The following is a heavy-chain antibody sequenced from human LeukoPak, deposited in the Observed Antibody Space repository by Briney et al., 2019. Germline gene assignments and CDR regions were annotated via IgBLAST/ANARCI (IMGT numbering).Heavy chain of an antibody. V-gene: IGHV3-23*01. CDR1: GFTFSAFA. Sequence: GGSLRLSCAASGFTFSAFAMTWVRQAPGTGLEWVSTITDDGYNTYSADSVKGRITFSRDNSKNTLSLQLRSLRAEDTAVYYCAKDLSYTSGASDHWGQGTLVTVSS. CDR3: AKDLSYTSGASDH. D-gene: IGHD6-19*01. J-gene: IGHJ4*02. CDR2: ITDDGYNT.